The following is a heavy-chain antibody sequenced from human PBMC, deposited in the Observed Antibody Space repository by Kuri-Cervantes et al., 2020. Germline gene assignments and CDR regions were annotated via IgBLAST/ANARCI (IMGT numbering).Heavy chain of an antibody. Sequence: WGTLRLSCAASGFTFSSYGMHWVRQAPGQGLEWVAVISYDGSTEYNVYSVKGRFTISIDNSKSTLYLQMTSLRAEDRAVYYCARAAAGPHVDYWGQGTLVTVSS. CDR2: ISYDGSTE. CDR3: ARAAAGPHVDY. CDR1: GFTFSSYG. D-gene: IGHD6-19*01. J-gene: IGHJ4*02. V-gene: IGHV3-30*03.